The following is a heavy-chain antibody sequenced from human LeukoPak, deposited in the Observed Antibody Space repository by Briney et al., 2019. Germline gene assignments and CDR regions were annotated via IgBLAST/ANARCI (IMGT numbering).Heavy chain of an antibody. V-gene: IGHV3-30*02. J-gene: IGHJ4*02. Sequence: GGSLRLSCAASGFTFSNYGMHWVRQAPGKGLEWVAFIRYDGSNKYYADSVKGRSTISRDNSKNTLYLQMNSLRAEDTAVYYCAKGNGLTTVTTSHSDYWGQGTLVTVSS. CDR3: AKGNGLTTVTTSHSDY. CDR2: IRYDGSNK. D-gene: IGHD4-17*01. CDR1: GFTFSNYG.